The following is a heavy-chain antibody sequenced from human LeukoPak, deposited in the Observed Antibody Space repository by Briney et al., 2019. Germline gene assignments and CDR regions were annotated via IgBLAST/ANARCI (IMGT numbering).Heavy chain of an antibody. CDR3: ARGLGVVTAQSEQPKPRYFDL. CDR1: GYTFISYG. V-gene: IGHV1-18*01. J-gene: IGHJ2*01. Sequence: ASVKVSCKASGYTFISYGISWVRQAPGHGLEWMGWISGYNSNTNYAQNLQGRVTMTTDTSTSTAYMELRSLRSDDTAVYYCARGLGVVTAQSEQPKPRYFDLWGRGTQVTVSS. CDR2: ISGYNSNT. D-gene: IGHD2-21*02.